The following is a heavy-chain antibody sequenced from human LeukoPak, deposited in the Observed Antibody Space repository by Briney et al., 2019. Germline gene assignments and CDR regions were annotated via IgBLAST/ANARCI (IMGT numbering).Heavy chain of an antibody. D-gene: IGHD5-12*01. J-gene: IGHJ4*02. CDR2: IYHSGNT. V-gene: IGHV4-38-2*02. Sequence: SETLSLTCNVSGYSISSGYYWGWIRQPPGKGLEWIGSIYHSGNTYYNPSLKSRVTISVDTSKNQFSLKVSSVTAADTAVYYCARVNGYDFHFDYWGQGTLVTVSS. CDR1: GYSISSGYY. CDR3: ARVNGYDFHFDY.